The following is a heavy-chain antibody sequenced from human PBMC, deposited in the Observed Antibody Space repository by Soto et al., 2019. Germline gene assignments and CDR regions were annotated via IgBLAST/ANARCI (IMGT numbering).Heavy chain of an antibody. Sequence: EVHLLESGGALVQPGGSLRLSCAASGFTFSSCAMGWVHQAPGKGLEWVSDIIDSGGSTYYADAVKGRFTISRDNSKSTLYLQMNSLRAEDTAVYYCGKGRSYYYYYGVDVWGQGTTVTVSS. CDR3: GKGRSYYYYYGVDV. D-gene: IGHD1-26*01. V-gene: IGHV3-23*01. J-gene: IGHJ6*02. CDR2: IIDSGGST. CDR1: GFTFSSCA.